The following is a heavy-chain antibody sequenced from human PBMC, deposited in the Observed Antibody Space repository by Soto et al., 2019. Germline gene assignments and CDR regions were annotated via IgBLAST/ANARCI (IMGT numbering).Heavy chain of an antibody. V-gene: IGHV4-34*01. CDR1: GGTFRGYY. Sequence: SETMSHTYAVYGGTFRGYYCAWYRQPPGKGLEWIGVINHRGSTYYNPSLNSRVTIFLDTSINQFSLNLNSVRAADTAVYYCARGLGESDHWGQGTLVLVSS. CDR3: ARGLGESDH. CDR2: INHRGST. D-gene: IGHD2-21*01. J-gene: IGHJ4*02.